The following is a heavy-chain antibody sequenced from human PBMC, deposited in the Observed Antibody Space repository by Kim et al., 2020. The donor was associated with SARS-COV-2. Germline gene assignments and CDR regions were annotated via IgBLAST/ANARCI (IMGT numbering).Heavy chain of an antibody. CDR3: AREFTTDPQFDY. D-gene: IGHD3-3*01. CDR1: GGSISSGGYY. J-gene: IGHJ4*02. Sequence: SETLSLTCTVSGGSISSGGYYWSWIRQHPGKGLEWIGYIYYSGSTYYNPSLKSRVTISVDTSKNQFSLKLSSVTAADTAVYYCAREFTTDPQFDYWGQGTLVTVSS. V-gene: IGHV4-31*03. CDR2: IYYSGST.